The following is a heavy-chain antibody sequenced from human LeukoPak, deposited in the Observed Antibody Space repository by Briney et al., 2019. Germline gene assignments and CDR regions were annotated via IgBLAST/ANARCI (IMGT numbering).Heavy chain of an antibody. D-gene: IGHD6-19*01. V-gene: IGHV3-7*01. Sequence: PGGSLRLSCAASGFTFSSYWMSWARQAPGKGLEWVANINQDGSEKYYVDSVKGRFTISRDNAKTSLYLQMNSLRAEDTAVYYCAKQRWKIAVAWGLDYWGQGTLVTVSS. CDR1: GFTFSSYW. CDR2: INQDGSEK. J-gene: IGHJ4*02. CDR3: AKQRWKIAVAWGLDY.